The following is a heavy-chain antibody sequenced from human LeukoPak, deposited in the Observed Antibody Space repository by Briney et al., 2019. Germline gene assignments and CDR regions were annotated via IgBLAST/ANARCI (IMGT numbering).Heavy chain of an antibody. Sequence: GGSLRLSCAASGFTFDDYGMSWVRQAPGKGLEWVSGINWNGGSTAYADSVKGRLTISRDNAKNSLYLQMNSLRAEDTALYYCARGPGRYYYDSSGYYYFDYWGQGTLVTVSS. CDR3: ARGPGRYYYDSSGYYYFDY. V-gene: IGHV3-20*04. CDR1: GFTFDDYG. J-gene: IGHJ4*02. D-gene: IGHD3-22*01. CDR2: INWNGGST.